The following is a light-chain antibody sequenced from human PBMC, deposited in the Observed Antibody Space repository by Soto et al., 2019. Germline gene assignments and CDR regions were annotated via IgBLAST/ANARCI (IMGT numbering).Light chain of an antibody. Sequence: EIVLTQSPATLSLSPGERATLSCRASQSVSSYLAWYQQKPGQAPRLLIYDASNRTTDIPARFSRSGSGTDFTLTSSNLEPEDFAVYSCQQRGNWPRTFGQGTKLEIK. CDR1: QSVSSY. CDR2: DAS. J-gene: IGKJ2*01. CDR3: QQRGNWPRT. V-gene: IGKV3-11*01.